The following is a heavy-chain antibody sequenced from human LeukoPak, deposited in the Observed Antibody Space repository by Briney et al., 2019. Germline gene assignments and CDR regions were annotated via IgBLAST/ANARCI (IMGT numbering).Heavy chain of an antibody. CDR2: IYHSGST. CDR3: ARAGNRIDSSGYYYTEGTLDY. Sequence: SETLSLTCAVSGGSISSSNWWSWVRQPPGKGLEGIGEIYHSGSTNYNPSLKSRVTISVDTSKNQFSLKLSSVTAADTAVYYCARAGNRIDSSGYYYTEGTLDYWGQGTLVTVSS. V-gene: IGHV4-4*02. CDR1: GGSISSSNW. D-gene: IGHD3-22*01. J-gene: IGHJ4*02.